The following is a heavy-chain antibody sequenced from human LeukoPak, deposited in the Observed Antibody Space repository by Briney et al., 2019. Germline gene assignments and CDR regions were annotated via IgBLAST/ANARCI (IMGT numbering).Heavy chain of an antibody. CDR1: GGSISSGGYY. D-gene: IGHD6-19*01. CDR2: IYYSGST. J-gene: IGHJ4*02. CDR3: ARVEGSSGWLLLDY. V-gene: IGHV4-61*08. Sequence: SETLSLTCTVSGGSISSGGYYWSWIRQPPGQGLEWIGYIYYSGSTNYNPSLKSRVTISVDTPKNQFSLKLSSVTAADTAVYYCARVEGSSGWLLLDYWGQGTLVTVSS.